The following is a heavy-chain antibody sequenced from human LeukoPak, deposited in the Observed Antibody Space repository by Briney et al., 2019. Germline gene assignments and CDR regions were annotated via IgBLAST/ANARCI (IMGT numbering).Heavy chain of an antibody. CDR2: ISSTSSM. J-gene: IGHJ4*02. V-gene: IGHV3-48*01. Sequence: GGSLRLSCEASGFIFRTYRMNWVRQAPGKGLEWPSYISSTSSMYYADSVKGRFAISRDKAKNSLYLQMNSLRAEDTAVYYCARPPNKAAAGQDRGQGTLVTVSS. CDR1: GFIFRTYR. CDR3: ARPPNKAAAGQD. D-gene: IGHD6-13*01.